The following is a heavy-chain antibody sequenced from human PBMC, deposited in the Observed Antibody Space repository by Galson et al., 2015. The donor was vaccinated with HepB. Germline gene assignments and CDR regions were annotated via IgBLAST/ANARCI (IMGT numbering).Heavy chain of an antibody. CDR3: ARDFSGSYYSNAFDI. J-gene: IGHJ3*02. D-gene: IGHD1-26*01. V-gene: IGHV3-30-3*01. CDR1: GFTFSSYA. CDR2: ISYDGSNK. Sequence: SLRLSCTASGFTFSSYAMHWVRQAPGKGLEWVGVISYDGSNKYYADSVKGRFTMSRDTSKNTMYLQMNSLRAEDTAVYYCARDFSGSYYSNAFDIWGQGTMVTVSS.